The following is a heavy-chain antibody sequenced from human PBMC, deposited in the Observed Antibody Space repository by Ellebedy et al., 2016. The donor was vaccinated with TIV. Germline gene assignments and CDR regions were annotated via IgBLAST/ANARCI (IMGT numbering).Heavy chain of an antibody. CDR2: VYWDGDQ. CDR1: GFSLSTSGLA. CDR3: ARASHTWYYFDY. D-gene: IGHD2-8*02. V-gene: IGHV2-5*02. J-gene: IGHJ4*02. Sequence: SGPTLVKPTQTLTLTCSFSGFSLSTSGLAVGWIRQSPGKALEWLALVYWDGDQRYSPSLKSRLTITKDTSKNQVVLTMTNMEPVDTATYYCARASHTWYYFDYWGQGTLVTVSS.